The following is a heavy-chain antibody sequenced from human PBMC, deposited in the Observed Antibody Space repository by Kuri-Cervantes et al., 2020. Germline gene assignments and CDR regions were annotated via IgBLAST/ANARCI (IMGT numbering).Heavy chain of an antibody. J-gene: IGHJ4*02. CDR1: GLSFSTYW. CDR2: INTDECDT. CDR3: ASGDGYPRYYFDC. V-gene: IGHV3-74*01. D-gene: IGHD5-18*01. Sequence: GESLKISCAASGLSFSTYWMHWVRQVPGKGLMWVARINTDECDTSYSESFKGRFTISRDNAKNTPYLQMNSLRNEDTAMYYCASGDGYPRYYFDCWGQGTLVTVSS.